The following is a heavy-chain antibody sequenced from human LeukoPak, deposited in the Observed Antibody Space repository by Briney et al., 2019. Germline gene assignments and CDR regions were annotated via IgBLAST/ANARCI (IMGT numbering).Heavy chain of an antibody. CDR2: INPNSGGT. V-gene: IGHV1-2*02. D-gene: IGHD3-3*01. CDR1: GYTFTGYY. Sequence: ASVKVSCKASGYTFTGYYMHWVRQAPGQGLEWMGWINPNSGGTNYARKFQGRVTMTRDTSISTAYMELSRLRSDDTAVYYCARGLPFYDFWSGYYYYFDYWGQGTLVTVSS. J-gene: IGHJ4*02. CDR3: ARGLPFYDFWSGYYYYFDY.